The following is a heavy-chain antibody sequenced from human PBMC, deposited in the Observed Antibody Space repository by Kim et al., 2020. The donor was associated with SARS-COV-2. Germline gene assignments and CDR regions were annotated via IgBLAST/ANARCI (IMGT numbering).Heavy chain of an antibody. V-gene: IGHV3-30*03. J-gene: IGHJ4*02. CDR1: GFTFGSAH. D-gene: IGHD3-10*01. CDR3: AREGQSRGRAGSFDY. Sequence: GGSLRLSCAGSGFTFGSAHMHWVRQAPGKGLEWVALISADESNKDYVDSVKGRFTVSRDNSQNTLFLQIDSLRAEDTAVYYCAREGQSRGRAGSFDYWGQGALVTVSS. CDR2: ISADESNK.